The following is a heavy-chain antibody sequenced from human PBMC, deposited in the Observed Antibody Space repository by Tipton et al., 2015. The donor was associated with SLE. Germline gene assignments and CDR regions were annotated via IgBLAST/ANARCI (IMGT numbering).Heavy chain of an antibody. V-gene: IGHV1-8*01. Sequence: QLVQSGPEVKKTGSSVKVSCKVSGDTLSRHGFSWVRQATGQGLEWMGWMNPNSGNTGYAQKFQGRVTMTRNTSISTAYMELSSLRSEDTAVYYCARDLDNMDVWGQGTTVTVSS. CDR1: GDTLSRHG. CDR2: MNPNSGNT. J-gene: IGHJ6*02. D-gene: IGHD1-1*01. CDR3: ARDLDNMDV.